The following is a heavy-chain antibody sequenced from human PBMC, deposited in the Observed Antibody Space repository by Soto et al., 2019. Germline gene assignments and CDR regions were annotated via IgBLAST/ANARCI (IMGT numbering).Heavy chain of an antibody. CDR3: ARIGGELLWFGELPRALEWFDP. D-gene: IGHD3-10*01. J-gene: IGHJ5*02. CDR2: IYHSGST. Sequence: SETLSLTCAVSGGSISSSNWWSWVRQPPGRGLGWIGEIYHSGSTNYNPSLKSRVTISVDKSKNQFSLKLSSVTAADTAVYYCARIGGELLWFGELPRALEWFDPWGQGTLVTVSS. CDR1: GGSISSSNW. V-gene: IGHV4-4*02.